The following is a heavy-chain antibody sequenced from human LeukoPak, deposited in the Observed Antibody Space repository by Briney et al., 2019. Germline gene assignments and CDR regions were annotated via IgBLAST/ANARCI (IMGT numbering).Heavy chain of an antibody. D-gene: IGHD6-13*01. CDR3: AKDEPHSTNYYYYGMDV. CDR2: ISGSGGST. Sequence: GGSLRLSCAASGFTFSSYSMNWVRQAPGKGLEWVSAISGSGGSTYYADSVKGRFTISRDNSKNTLYLQMNSLRAEDTAVYYCAKDEPHSTNYYYYGMDVWGQGTTVTVSS. V-gene: IGHV3-23*01. J-gene: IGHJ6*02. CDR1: GFTFSSYS.